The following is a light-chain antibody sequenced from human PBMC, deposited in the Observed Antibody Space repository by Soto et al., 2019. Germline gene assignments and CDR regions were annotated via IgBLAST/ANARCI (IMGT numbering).Light chain of an antibody. CDR2: GNS. J-gene: IGLJ2*01. CDR1: SSNIGAGYD. CDR3: QSCASSLSGLV. V-gene: IGLV1-40*01. Sequence: QPVLTQPPSVSGAPGQRVTISCTGSSSNIGAGYDVHWYQQLPGTAPKLLIYGNSNRPSGVPDRFSGSKSGTSASLAITGLQAEDEADYYCQSCASSLSGLVFGGGTKLTVL.